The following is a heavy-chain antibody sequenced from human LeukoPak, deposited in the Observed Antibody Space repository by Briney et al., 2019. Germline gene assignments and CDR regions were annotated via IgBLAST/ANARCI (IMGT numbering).Heavy chain of an antibody. D-gene: IGHD2-2*02. CDR2: MNPNSGNT. CDR3: ARGPVYCSSTSCYTGFDY. J-gene: IGHJ4*02. Sequence: GASVKVSCKASGYTFTSYDINWVRQATGQGLEWMGWMNPNSGNTGYAQKFQGRVTMTRNTSISTAYMELSSLRSEDTAVYYCARGPVYCSSTSCYTGFDYWGQGTLVTVFS. CDR1: GYTFTSYD. V-gene: IGHV1-8*01.